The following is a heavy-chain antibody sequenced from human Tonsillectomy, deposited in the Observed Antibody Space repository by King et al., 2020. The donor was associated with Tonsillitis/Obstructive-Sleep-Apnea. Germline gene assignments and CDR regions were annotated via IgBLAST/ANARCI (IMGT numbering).Heavy chain of an antibody. Sequence: TLKESGPTLVKPTQTLTLTCTFSGFSFSTSGGGVGWIRQPPGRALEWLSLIYWDDDKRYSPSLKSRLTLTKDTSKNQVVLTMTNMDPVDTATYYCAHLRGYDFVWGSYRLDYWGQGTLVTVSS. CDR1: GFSFSTSGGG. J-gene: IGHJ4*02. CDR2: IYWDDDK. D-gene: IGHD3-16*02. CDR3: AHLRGYDFVWGSYRLDY. V-gene: IGHV2-5*02.